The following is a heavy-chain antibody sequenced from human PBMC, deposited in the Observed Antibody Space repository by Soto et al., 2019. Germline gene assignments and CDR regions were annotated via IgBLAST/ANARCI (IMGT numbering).Heavy chain of an antibody. V-gene: IGHV4-59*08. CDR3: ARHAYCGGDCYSGPFDY. D-gene: IGHD2-21*02. Sequence: LSLTCTVSGGSISSYYWSWIRQPPGKGLEWIGYIYYSGSTNYNPSLKSRVTISVDTSKNQFSLKLSSVTAADTAVYYCARHAYCGGDCYSGPFDYWGQGTLVTVSS. CDR2: IYYSGST. J-gene: IGHJ4*02. CDR1: GGSISSYY.